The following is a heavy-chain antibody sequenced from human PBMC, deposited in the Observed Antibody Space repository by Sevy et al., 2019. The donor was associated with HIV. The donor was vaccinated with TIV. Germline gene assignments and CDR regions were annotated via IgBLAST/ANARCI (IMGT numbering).Heavy chain of an antibody. V-gene: IGHV3-13*01. CDR3: GRWGVGATNGGNYYYYGMDV. CDR2: IGTAGDT. Sequence: GGSLRLSCAASGFTFSSYDMHWVRQATGKGLEWVSAIGTAGDTYYPGSVKGRFTISRENAKNSLYLQMNSLRAGDTGVYYCGRWGVGATNGGNYYYYGMDVWGQGTTVTVSS. CDR1: GFTFSSYD. J-gene: IGHJ6*02. D-gene: IGHD1-26*01.